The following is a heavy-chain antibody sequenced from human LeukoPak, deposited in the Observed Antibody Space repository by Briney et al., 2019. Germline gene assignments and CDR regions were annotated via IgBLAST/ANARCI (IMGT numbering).Heavy chain of an antibody. CDR2: INHSGST. CDR1: GGSISSGGYY. Sequence: PSETLSLTCTVSGGSISSGGYYWSWIRQPPGKGLEWIGEINHSGSTNYNPSLKSRVTISVDTSKNQFSLKLSSVTAADTAVYYCASRAYSSYEGDADYWGQGTLVTVSS. CDR3: ASRAYSSYEGDADY. J-gene: IGHJ4*02. V-gene: IGHV4-39*07. D-gene: IGHD6-6*01.